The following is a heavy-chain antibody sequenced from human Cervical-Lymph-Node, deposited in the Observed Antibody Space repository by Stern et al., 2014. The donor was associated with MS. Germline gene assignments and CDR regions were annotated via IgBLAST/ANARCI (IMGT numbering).Heavy chain of an antibody. CDR2: IRWNSGSI. V-gene: IGHV3-9*01. CDR1: GFTFDDYA. CDR3: AKDVGYSSTTYGLDV. J-gene: IGHJ6*02. D-gene: IGHD6-13*01. Sequence: EVQLLESGGGLVQPGRSLRLSCAASGFTFDDYAKHWVRQAPGKGLEWVSGIRWNSGSIVYADSVKGRFTISRDNAKNSLYLQMNSLRAEDTALYYCAKDVGYSSTTYGLDVWGQATTVTVSS.